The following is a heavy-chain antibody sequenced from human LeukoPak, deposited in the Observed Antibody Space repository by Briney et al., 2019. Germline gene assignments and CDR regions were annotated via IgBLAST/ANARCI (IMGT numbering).Heavy chain of an antibody. J-gene: IGHJ5*02. D-gene: IGHD6-13*01. V-gene: IGHV4-38-2*02. CDR2: IYHSGST. Sequence: KTSETLSLTCTASGYSISSGYYWGWLRQPPGKGLEWIGSIYHSGSTYYNPSLKSQVTISVDTSKNQFSLKLTSVTAADTAVYYCARGYSSSWYLNWFDPWGQGTLVTVSS. CDR1: GYSISSGYY. CDR3: ARGYSSSWYLNWFDP.